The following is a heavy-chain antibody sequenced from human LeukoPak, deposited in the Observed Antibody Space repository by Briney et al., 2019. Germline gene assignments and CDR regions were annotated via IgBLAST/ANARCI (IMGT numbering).Heavy chain of an antibody. CDR2: ISSSGSTI. CDR1: GFNFTTYG. V-gene: IGHV3-48*04. D-gene: IGHD3-16*02. J-gene: IGHJ4*02. CDR3: ARDRREGYTY. Sequence: GRSLRLSCAASGFNFTTYGMHRVRQAPGKGLEWVPYISSSGSTIYYADSVKGRFTISRDNAKNSLYLQMNSLRAEDTAVYYCARDRREGYTYWGQGTLATVSS.